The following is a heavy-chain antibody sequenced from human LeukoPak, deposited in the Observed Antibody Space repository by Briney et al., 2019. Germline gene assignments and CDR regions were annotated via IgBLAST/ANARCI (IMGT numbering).Heavy chain of an antibody. J-gene: IGHJ4*02. CDR1: GGSSSGYY. D-gene: IGHD6-19*01. V-gene: IGHV4-34*01. CDR3: ARLAVAGEWDFDY. Sequence: SETLSLTCAVYGGSSSGYYWSWIRQPPGKGLEWIGEINHSGSTNYNPSLKSRVTIPVDTSKNQFSLKLSSVTAADTAVYYCARLAVAGEWDFDYWGQGTLVTVSS. CDR2: INHSGST.